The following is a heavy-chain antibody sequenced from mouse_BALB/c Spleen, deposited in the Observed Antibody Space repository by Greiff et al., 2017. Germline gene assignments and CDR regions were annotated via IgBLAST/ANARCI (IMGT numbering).Heavy chain of an antibody. V-gene: IGHV1-5*01. CDR2: IYPGNSDT. Sequence: DVKLQESGTVLARPGASVKMSCKASGYTFTSYWMHWVKQRPGQGLEWIGAIYPGNSDTSYNQKFKGKAKLTAVTSTSTAYMELSSLTNEDSAVYYCTRGGVGRGYWYFDVWGAGTTVTVSS. D-gene: IGHD1-1*01. CDR1: GYTFTSYW. J-gene: IGHJ1*01. CDR3: TRGGVGRGYWYFDV.